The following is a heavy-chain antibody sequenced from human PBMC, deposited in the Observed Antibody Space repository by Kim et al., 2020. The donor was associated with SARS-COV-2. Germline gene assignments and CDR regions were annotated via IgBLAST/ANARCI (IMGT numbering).Heavy chain of an antibody. CDR3: ARVGGYRDY. Sequence: GNTGYAQKFRGRVTMTRNTSISTAYMWLISLRSEETAVYYCARVGGYRDYWGQGTLVTVSS. CDR2: GNT. D-gene: IGHD3-16*02. J-gene: IGHJ4*02. V-gene: IGHV1-8*01.